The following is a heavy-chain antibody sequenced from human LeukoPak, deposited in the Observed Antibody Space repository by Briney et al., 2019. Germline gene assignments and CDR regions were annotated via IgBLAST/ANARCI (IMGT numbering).Heavy chain of an antibody. CDR1: GFAFPSYA. V-gene: IGHV3-30-3*01. Sequence: GRSLRLSCTASGFAFPSYAMHWVRQAPGKGLEWVTLISYDGINKYYADSVKGRFTLSRDNSENTVYLQMNSLRPEDTAVYYCAREGDNNCWYRFQHWGQGTLVTVSP. CDR3: AREGDNNCWYRFQH. D-gene: IGHD6-13*01. CDR2: ISYDGINK. J-gene: IGHJ1*01.